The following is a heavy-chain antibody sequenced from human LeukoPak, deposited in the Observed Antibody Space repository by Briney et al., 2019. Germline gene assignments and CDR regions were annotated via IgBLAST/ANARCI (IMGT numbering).Heavy chain of an antibody. CDR3: ARGGAMIRGVFDY. Sequence: GGSLRLSCIASGFTVSSNYMTWVRQAPGKGLEWVSIIYSGGSTYYADSVKGRFTISRDKSKNTLYLQMNTLRAEDTAVYYCARGGAMIRGVFDYWGQGTLVTVSS. CDR1: GFTVSSNY. J-gene: IGHJ4*02. V-gene: IGHV3-66*01. D-gene: IGHD3-10*01. CDR2: IYSGGST.